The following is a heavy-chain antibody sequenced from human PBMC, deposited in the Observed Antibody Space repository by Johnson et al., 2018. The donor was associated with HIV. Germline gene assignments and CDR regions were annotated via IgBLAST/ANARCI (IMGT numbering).Heavy chain of an antibody. CDR1: EFTFHSYW. D-gene: IGHD2-21*01. V-gene: IGHV3-7*01. CDR3: ARAGVVFSTASHDAFDI. J-gene: IGHJ3*02. Sequence: VHLVESGGGLVQPGGSMRLSCAASEFTFHSYWMTWVRQAPGKGLEWVANINQDGTEKYYVDSLTGRFTISRDNAKKSLYLQMNSLRAEDTAVYYCARAGVVFSTASHDAFDIWGQGTMVTVSS. CDR2: INQDGTEK.